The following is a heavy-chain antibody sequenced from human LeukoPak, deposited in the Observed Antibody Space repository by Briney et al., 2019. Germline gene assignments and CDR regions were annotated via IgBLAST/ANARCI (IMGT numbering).Heavy chain of an antibody. V-gene: IGHV4-59*11. J-gene: IGHJ2*01. CDR3: AREGAVAGRGYYFDL. Sequence: SETLSLTCTVSGGSISSHYWNWIRQPPGKGLEWIGYIFYTGSTDYNPSLKSRVSMSVDTSKNQFSLILSSVTAADTALYYCAREGAVAGRGYYFDLWGRATPVTVSS. CDR2: IFYTGST. D-gene: IGHD6-19*01. CDR1: GGSISSHY.